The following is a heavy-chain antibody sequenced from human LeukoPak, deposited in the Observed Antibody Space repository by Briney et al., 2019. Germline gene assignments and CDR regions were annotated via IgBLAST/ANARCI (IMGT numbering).Heavy chain of an antibody. V-gene: IGHV1-2*02. J-gene: IGHJ4*02. CDR3: ARDRNGDGFAYFDY. Sequence: ASVKVSCKASGYTFTGYYIHWVRQAPGQGLEWMGWINPNSGGTSSAQKFQGRVTMTRDTSISTAYMELSTLRSDDTAVYYCARDRNGDGFAYFDYWGQGTLVTVSS. D-gene: IGHD5-24*01. CDR2: INPNSGGT. CDR1: GYTFTGYY.